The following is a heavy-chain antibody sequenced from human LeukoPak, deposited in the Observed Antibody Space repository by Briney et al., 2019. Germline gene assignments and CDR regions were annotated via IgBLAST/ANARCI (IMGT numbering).Heavy chain of an antibody. D-gene: IGHD1-26*01. V-gene: IGHV1-69*01. CDR2: IIPIFGTA. J-gene: IGHJ4*02. Sequence: SVKVSCKASGGTFSSYAISWVRQAPGQGLEWMGGIIPIFGTANYAQKFQGRVTITADESTSTAYMELSSLRSEDTAVYYCARDPGGSHGDLDYWGQGTLVTASS. CDR1: GGTFSSYA. CDR3: ARDPGGSHGDLDY.